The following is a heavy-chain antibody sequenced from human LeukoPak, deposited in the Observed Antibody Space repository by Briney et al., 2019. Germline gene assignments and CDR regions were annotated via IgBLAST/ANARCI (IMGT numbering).Heavy chain of an antibody. CDR1: GYTFTSYG. D-gene: IGHD6-6*01. J-gene: IGHJ4*02. V-gene: IGHV1-18*01. Sequence: ASVKVSCKASGYTFTSYGISWVRQAPGQGLEWMGWISAYNGNTNYAQKLQGRVTMTTDTSTSTAYMELRSLRSDDTAVYYCARGSSRHSSSFIDYWSQGTLVTVSS. CDR3: ARGSSRHSSSFIDY. CDR2: ISAYNGNT.